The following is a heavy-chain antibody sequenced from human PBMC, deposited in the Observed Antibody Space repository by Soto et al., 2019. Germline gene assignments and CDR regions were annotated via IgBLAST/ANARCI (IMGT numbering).Heavy chain of an antibody. CDR3: TIGSWSGEVFDI. D-gene: IGHD2-21*01. J-gene: IGHJ3*02. Sequence: QVQLVQSGAEVKKPGSSVKVSCKDSGGTFSTYSMFWVRQAPGQGLEWMGRIIPMLGVRNYAQRFQDRVTXXEXXSTSTVHMELSSLRSEDTALYYCTIGSWSGEVFDIWGQGTMVTVSS. CDR1: GGTFSTYS. CDR2: IIPMLGVR. V-gene: IGHV1-69*02.